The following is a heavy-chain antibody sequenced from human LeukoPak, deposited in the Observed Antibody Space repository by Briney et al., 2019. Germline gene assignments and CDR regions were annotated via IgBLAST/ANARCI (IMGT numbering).Heavy chain of an antibody. Sequence: SETLSLTCAVSGGSMSSTNYYWGWIRQPPGKGLEWIATIYYSGSAYYNPSLESRVSISIDTSKNQFSLKLSSVTAADAAVYYCARDRIYGSGSDHFDYWGQGTLVTVSS. CDR2: IYYSGSA. D-gene: IGHD3-10*01. CDR3: ARDRIYGSGSDHFDY. V-gene: IGHV4-39*07. CDR1: GGSMSSTNYY. J-gene: IGHJ4*02.